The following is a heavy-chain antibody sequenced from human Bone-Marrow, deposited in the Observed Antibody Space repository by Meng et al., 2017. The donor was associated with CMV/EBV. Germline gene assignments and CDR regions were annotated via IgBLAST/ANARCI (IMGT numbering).Heavy chain of an antibody. V-gene: IGHV3-30*02. J-gene: IGHJ4*02. CDR2: IRYDGNKR. CDR3: AKGQERTYYYGAGTAEFDH. CDR1: GFTFRNYG. D-gene: IGHD3-10*01. Sequence: GGSLRLSCAASGFTFRNYGMHWVRQTPGKGLEWVAFIRYDGNKRYYADSVRGRSTISRDNSKNTVSLQINSLRPEDTAIYYCAKGQERTYYYGAGTAEFDHWGQGTLVTVSS.